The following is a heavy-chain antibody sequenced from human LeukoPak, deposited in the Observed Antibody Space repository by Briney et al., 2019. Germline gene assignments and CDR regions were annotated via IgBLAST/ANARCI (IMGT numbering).Heavy chain of an antibody. J-gene: IGHJ4*02. CDR2: ISSSGSTI. D-gene: IGHD1-26*01. CDR3: AISGSYQPVDY. CDR1: GFTFSDYY. V-gene: IGHV3-11*01. Sequence: PGGSLRLSCAASGFTFSDYYMSWIRQAPGKGLEWVSYISSSGSTIYYADSVKGRFTISRDSAKNSLYLQMNSLRAEDTAVHYCAISGSYQPVDYWGQGTLVTVSS.